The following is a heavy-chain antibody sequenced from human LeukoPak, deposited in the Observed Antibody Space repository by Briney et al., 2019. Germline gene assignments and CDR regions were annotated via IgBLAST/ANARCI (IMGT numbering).Heavy chain of an antibody. V-gene: IGHV3-48*03. J-gene: IGHJ4*02. CDR2: ISSSGTTI. CDR1: GFIFSTYE. Sequence: PGGSLRLFCAASGFIFSTYEMNWVRQAPGKGLEWILYISSSGTTIYYADSVKGRFTISRDNAKNSLFLQMNSLRAEDTAIYYCAKEAALRDWGQGTLVTVSS. CDR3: AKEAALRD. D-gene: IGHD2-15*01.